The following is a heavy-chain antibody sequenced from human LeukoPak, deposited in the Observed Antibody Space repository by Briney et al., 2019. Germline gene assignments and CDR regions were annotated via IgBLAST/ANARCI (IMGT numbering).Heavy chain of an antibody. J-gene: IGHJ5*02. CDR3: ARSPNLLRFGTNWFDP. CDR1: GGSISSYY. V-gene: IGHV4-59*01. Sequence: PSETLSLTCTVSGGSISSYYWSWIRQPPGKGLEWIGYIYYSGSTNYNPSLKSRVTISVDTSKNQFSLKLSSVTAADTAVYYCARSPNLLRFGTNWFDPWGQGTLVTVSS. D-gene: IGHD3-10*01. CDR2: IYYSGST.